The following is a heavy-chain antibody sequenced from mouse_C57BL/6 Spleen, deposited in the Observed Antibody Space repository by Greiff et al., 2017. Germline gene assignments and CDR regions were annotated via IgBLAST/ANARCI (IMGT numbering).Heavy chain of an antibody. D-gene: IGHD2-5*01. V-gene: IGHV1-53*01. CDR2: INPSNGGT. Sequence: QVQLQQPGTELVKPGASVKLSCKASGYTFTSYWMHWVKQRPGQGLEWIGNINPSNGGTNYNEKFKSKATLTIDKSSSTAYIQLSSLTSEDSAVYYCARDYSNYSYYFDYWGQGTTLTVSS. J-gene: IGHJ2*01. CDR3: ARDYSNYSYYFDY. CDR1: GYTFTSYW.